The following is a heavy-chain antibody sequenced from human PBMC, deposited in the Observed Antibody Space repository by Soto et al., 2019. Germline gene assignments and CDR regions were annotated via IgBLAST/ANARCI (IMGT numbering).Heavy chain of an antibody. CDR2: LSGSGATT. D-gene: IGHD2-2*01. CDR3: AKPPESSSTFYYYGLDV. CDR1: GFAFSSYA. J-gene: IGHJ6*02. Sequence: VQLLESGGGLVQPGGSLRLSCAASGFAFSSYAMTWVRQAPGKGLEWVSALSGSGATTYYADSVKGQFTISRDNSKNTLSLEMNSLRADDTAVYYCAKPPESSSTFYYYGLDVWGQGTTVTVSS. V-gene: IGHV3-23*01.